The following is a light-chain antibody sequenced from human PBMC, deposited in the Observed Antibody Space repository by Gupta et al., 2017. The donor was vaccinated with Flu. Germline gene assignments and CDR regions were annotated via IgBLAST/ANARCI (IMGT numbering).Light chain of an antibody. V-gene: IGKV2-30*01. J-gene: IGKJ1*01. CDR1: RGIVCSEDNTY. CDR2: RVS. CDR3: LQGAISPWA. Sequence: GQPAFTSWSYRRGIVCSEDNTYLDWYQQRPGQPPRFLIYRVSYRESGVPDRFSGSGSGTDFTLTINSLQAEDVGSYFCLQGAISPWAFGQGTKVEIK.